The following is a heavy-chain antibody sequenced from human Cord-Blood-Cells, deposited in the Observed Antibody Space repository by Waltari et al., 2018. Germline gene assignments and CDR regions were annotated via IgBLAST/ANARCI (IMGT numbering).Heavy chain of an antibody. V-gene: IGHV1-8*01. Sequence: QVQLVQSGAEVEKQGAAVKVSGKASGYTCTSYDINWVRQANGQGLEWMGWMNPNSGNTGYAQKFQVRVTMTRNTSISTAYMELSSLRSEDTAVYYCLLELDYWGQGTLVTVSS. CDR2: MNPNSGNT. CDR1: GYTCTSYD. D-gene: IGHD1-1*01. CDR3: LLELDY. J-gene: IGHJ4*02.